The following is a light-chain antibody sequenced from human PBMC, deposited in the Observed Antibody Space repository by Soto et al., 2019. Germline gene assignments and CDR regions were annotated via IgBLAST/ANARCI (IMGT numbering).Light chain of an antibody. J-gene: IGKJ4*01. CDR1: QSVLYSSNNKNF. CDR3: QQFYITPLT. V-gene: IGKV4-1*01. Sequence: DIVMTQSPDSLAVSLGERATINCKSSQSVLYSSNNKNFLAWYQQKPGQPPKLLIYWASTRESGVPDRFSGAGSGTDFTLTISSLQAEDVAVYYCQQFYITPLTFGEGTKVEIK. CDR2: WAS.